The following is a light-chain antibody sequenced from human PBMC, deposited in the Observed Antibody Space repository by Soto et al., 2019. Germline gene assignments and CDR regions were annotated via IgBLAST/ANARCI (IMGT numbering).Light chain of an antibody. J-gene: IGLJ2*01. V-gene: IGLV1-40*01. CDR3: QSYDSSLSGVV. Sequence: QSVLTQPPSVSGAAGQRVTISCTGSSSKIGAGYDVHWYQQLPGAAPKLLIYGNNNRPSGVPDRFSGSKSGTSASLAITGLQAEDEADYYCQSYDSSLSGVVFCGGTKLTVL. CDR1: SSKIGAGYD. CDR2: GNN.